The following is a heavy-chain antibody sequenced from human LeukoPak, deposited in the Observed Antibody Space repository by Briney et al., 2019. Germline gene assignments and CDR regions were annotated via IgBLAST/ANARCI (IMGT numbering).Heavy chain of an antibody. CDR1: GFTLRNYW. CDR3: ARYSSSSGGASYYLDY. D-gene: IGHD6-6*01. J-gene: IGHJ4*01. V-gene: IGHV3-74*01. Sequence: GGSLRLSCTASGFTLRNYWMHWVRQVPGKRLVWVSRISGDGSVTNYADSVQGRFTISRDNAKNILYLQINNLRNEDTAVYYCARYSSSSGGASYYLDYWGHGTLITVPS. CDR2: ISGDGSVT.